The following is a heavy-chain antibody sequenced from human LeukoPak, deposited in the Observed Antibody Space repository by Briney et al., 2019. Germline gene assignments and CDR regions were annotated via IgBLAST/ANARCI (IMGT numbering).Heavy chain of an antibody. J-gene: IGHJ3*02. CDR2: IYSGGST. CDR1: GFTVSSNY. CDR3: ARAVAGTGYAFDI. V-gene: IGHV3-53*01. Sequence: GGSLRLSCAASGFTVSSNYMSWVRQAPGKGLEWVSVIYSGGSTYYADSVKGRFTISRDNSKNTLYLQMNSLRAEDTAVYYSARAVAGTGYAFDIWGQGTMVTVSS. D-gene: IGHD6-19*01.